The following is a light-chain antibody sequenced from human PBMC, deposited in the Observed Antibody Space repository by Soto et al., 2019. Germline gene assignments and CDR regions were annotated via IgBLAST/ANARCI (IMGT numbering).Light chain of an antibody. CDR1: QSISSW. CDR2: DAS. J-gene: IGKJ4*01. Sequence: DIQLTQSPSTLSASVGDRVTITCRASQSISSWLAWYQQKPGKAHKLLIYDASSLESGVPSRFSGSGSGTEFTLTIRSLQPDDFATYYCQQYNSYSLTFGGGTKVDIK. V-gene: IGKV1-5*01. CDR3: QQYNSYSLT.